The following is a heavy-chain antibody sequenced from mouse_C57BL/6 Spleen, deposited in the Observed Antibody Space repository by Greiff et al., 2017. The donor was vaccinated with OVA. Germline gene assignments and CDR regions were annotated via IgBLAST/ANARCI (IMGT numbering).Heavy chain of an antibody. CDR1: GYTFTSYG. CDR3: ARSYSNGAYYAMDY. Sequence: QVQLQQSGAELARPGASVKLSCKASGYTFTSYGISWVKQRTGQGLEWIGEIYPRSGNTYYNEKFKGKATLTADKSSSTAYMELRSLTSEDSAVYFCARSYSNGAYYAMDYWGQGTSVTVSS. J-gene: IGHJ4*01. V-gene: IGHV1-81*01. D-gene: IGHD2-5*01. CDR2: IYPRSGNT.